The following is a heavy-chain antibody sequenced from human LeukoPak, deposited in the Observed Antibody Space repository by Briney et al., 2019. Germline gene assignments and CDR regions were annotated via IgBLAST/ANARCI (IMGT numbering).Heavy chain of an antibody. Sequence: SVKVSSKASGGTFTIYAISWVRQAPGQGLEWMGGIIPIFGTANYAQKFQGRVTITADESTSTAYMGLSSLRSEDTVVYYCARAYCSSTSCPFDYWGQGTLVTVYS. J-gene: IGHJ4*02. CDR1: GGTFTIYA. CDR2: IIPIFGTA. CDR3: ARAYCSSTSCPFDY. V-gene: IGHV1-69*01. D-gene: IGHD2-2*01.